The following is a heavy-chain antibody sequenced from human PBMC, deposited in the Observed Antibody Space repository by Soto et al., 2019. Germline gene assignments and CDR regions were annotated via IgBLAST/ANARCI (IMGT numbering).Heavy chain of an antibody. V-gene: IGHV3-30*09. CDR3: ARGIPGGWDL. J-gene: IGHJ1*01. CDR1: GFTFSNYD. CDR2: IAYDGSNR. D-gene: IGHD1-26*01. Sequence: VQLVESGGGVVQPGRSLRLSCAASGFTFSNYDMHWVRQAPGKGLEWVAGIAYDGSNRNYGDSVEGRFAISRDSSKNTLYAQMNSLRTEDSAVYYCARGIPGGWDLWGQGTLVTVSS.